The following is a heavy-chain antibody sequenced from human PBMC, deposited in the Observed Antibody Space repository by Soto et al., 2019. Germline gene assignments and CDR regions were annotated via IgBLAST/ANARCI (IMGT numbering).Heavy chain of an antibody. V-gene: IGHV1-3*01. J-gene: IGHJ3*02. CDR1: GYTFTSYA. CDR3: ARDGSIVVVTAPDAFDI. Sequence: ASVKVSCKASGYTFTSYAMHWVRQAPGQRLEWMGWINAGNGNTKYSQKFQGRVTITRDTSASTAYMEMSSLTSEDTAVYYCARDGSIVVVTAPDAFDIWGQGTMVTVSS. D-gene: IGHD2-21*02. CDR2: INAGNGNT.